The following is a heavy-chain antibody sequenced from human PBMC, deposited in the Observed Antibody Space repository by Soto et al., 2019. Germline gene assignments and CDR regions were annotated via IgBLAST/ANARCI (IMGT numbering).Heavy chain of an antibody. Sequence: QVQLVESGGGVVQPGRSLRLSCAASGFTFSSYGMHWVRQAPGKGLEWVAVISYDGSNKYYADSVKGRFTISRDNSKNTLYLQMNSLRAEDTAVYYCAKSEITVTTGDYGMDVWGQGTTVTVSS. CDR1: GFTFSSYG. J-gene: IGHJ6*02. D-gene: IGHD4-17*01. V-gene: IGHV3-30*18. CDR3: AKSEITVTTGDYGMDV. CDR2: ISYDGSNK.